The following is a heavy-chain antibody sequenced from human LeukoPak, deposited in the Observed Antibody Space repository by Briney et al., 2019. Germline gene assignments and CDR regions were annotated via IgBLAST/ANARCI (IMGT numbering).Heavy chain of an antibody. Sequence: GGSLRLSCAASGFPFSRYWMSWVRQAPGKGLYWVANIKQDGSEKYYVDSVKGRFTISRDNAKNSLYLQMNSLRAEDTAVYYCAKDRRIQLWLGFDYWGQGTLVTVSS. J-gene: IGHJ4*02. CDR2: IKQDGSEK. CDR1: GFPFSRYW. D-gene: IGHD5-18*01. V-gene: IGHV3-7*01. CDR3: AKDRRIQLWLGFDY.